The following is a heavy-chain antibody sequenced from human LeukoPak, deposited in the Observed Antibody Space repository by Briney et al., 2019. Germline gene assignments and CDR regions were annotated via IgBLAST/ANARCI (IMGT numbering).Heavy chain of an antibody. CDR3: ARDLITIFPRG. CDR2: ISSSSSTI. J-gene: IGHJ4*02. CDR1: GFTFSSYS. D-gene: IGHD3-9*01. Sequence: GGSLRLSCAASGFTFSSYSMNWVRQAPGKGLEWVSYISSSSSTIYYADSVKGRCTISRDNAKNSLYLQMNSLRAEDTAVYYCARDLITIFPRGWGQGTLVTVSS. V-gene: IGHV3-48*01.